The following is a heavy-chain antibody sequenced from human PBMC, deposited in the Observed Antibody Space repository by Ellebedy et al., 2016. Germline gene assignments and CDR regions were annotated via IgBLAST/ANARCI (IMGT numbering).Heavy chain of an antibody. V-gene: IGHV1-58*01. Sequence: SVKVSXXASGFTVTTTAVQWVRQARGQPLEWIGWVVVGSGNTNYAQKFQERVTITRDMSTSTAYMELSSLRSEDAAVYYCLAGGTITGTYWGQGTLVTVSS. J-gene: IGHJ4*02. CDR1: GFTVTTTA. CDR3: LAGGTITGTY. D-gene: IGHD1-20*01. CDR2: VVVGSGNT.